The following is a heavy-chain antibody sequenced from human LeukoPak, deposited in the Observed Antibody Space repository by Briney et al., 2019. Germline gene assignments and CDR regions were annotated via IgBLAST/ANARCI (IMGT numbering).Heavy chain of an antibody. Sequence: GGSLRLSCAASEFTFSTYWMSWVRQAPGKGLEWVANIKQDGSAKYYVDSVKGQFTISRDNAKNSLYLQMNSLRDDDTAVYYCARLSYDSGTHYTVYKYWGQGTLVTVSS. V-gene: IGHV3-7*01. D-gene: IGHD3-10*01. CDR2: IKQDGSAK. CDR3: ARLSYDSGTHYTVYKY. CDR1: EFTFSTYW. J-gene: IGHJ4*02.